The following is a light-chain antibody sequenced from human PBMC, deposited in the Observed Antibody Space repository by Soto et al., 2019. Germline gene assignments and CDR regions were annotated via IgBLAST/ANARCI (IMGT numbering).Light chain of an antibody. CDR2: EAS. CDR1: QSVSSY. CDR3: QQYGRPPRAT. Sequence: EIVLTQSPATLSLSPGERATLSCWSSQSVSSYLAWYQQKPGQAPRLLMYEASNRATGIPDRFSGGGSGTDFTLSISKVEPEDFAVYYCQQYGRPPRATFGQGTRLEIK. V-gene: IGKV3-20*01. J-gene: IGKJ5*01.